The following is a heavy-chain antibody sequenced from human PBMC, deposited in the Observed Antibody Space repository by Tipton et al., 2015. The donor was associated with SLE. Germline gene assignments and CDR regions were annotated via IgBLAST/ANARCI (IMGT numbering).Heavy chain of an antibody. D-gene: IGHD2-2*01. CDR1: GFTVSTNY. Sequence: VQLVQSGGGLVQPGGSLRLSCVPSGFTVSTNYMTWVRQAPGKGLEWVSVIYSGGSTYYADSVKGRFTISRDNSKNTLYLQMNSLRIEDTAVYYCVRVGIPSPMTNWLDPWGQGTLVTVSS. CDR3: VRVGIPSPMTNWLDP. J-gene: IGHJ5*02. V-gene: IGHV3-53*04. CDR2: IYSGGST.